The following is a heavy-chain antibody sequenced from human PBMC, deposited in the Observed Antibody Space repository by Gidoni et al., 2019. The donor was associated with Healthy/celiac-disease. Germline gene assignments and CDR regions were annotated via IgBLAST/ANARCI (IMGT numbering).Heavy chain of an antibody. CDR3: TTDRAEEDGYQIWYWFDP. D-gene: IGHD5-18*01. CDR1: GFTFSNAW. J-gene: IGHJ5*02. V-gene: IGHV3-15*01. Sequence: EVQLVESGGGLVKPGGSLRLSCAASGFTFSNAWMSWVRQAPGKGLEWVGRIKSKTDGGTTDYAAPVKGRFTISRDDSKNTLYLQMNSLKTEDTAVYYCTTDRAEEDGYQIWYWFDPWGQGTLVTVSS. CDR2: IKSKTDGGTT.